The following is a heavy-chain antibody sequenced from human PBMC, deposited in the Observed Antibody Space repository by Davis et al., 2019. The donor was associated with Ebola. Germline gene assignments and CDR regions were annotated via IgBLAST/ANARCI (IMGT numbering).Heavy chain of an antibody. D-gene: IGHD3-10*01. CDR2: IHYLGNT. V-gene: IGHV4-59*01. J-gene: IGHJ6*02. Sequence: SETLSLTCTVSGGSISSYYWSWIRQPPGKGLEWIGNIHYLGNTNYNPSPKSRVTISVDTSKNQFSLKLSSVTAADTAVYYCARVPRAYGSGSYYPYGMDVWGQGTTVTVSS. CDR3: ARVPRAYGSGSYYPYGMDV. CDR1: GGSISSYY.